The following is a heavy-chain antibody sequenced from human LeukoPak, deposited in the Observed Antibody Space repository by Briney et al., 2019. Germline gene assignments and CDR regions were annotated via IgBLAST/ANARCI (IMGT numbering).Heavy chain of an antibody. D-gene: IGHD3-10*01. V-gene: IGHV6-1*01. CDR1: GDSVSNNSAA. CDR3: ARGAYGSYNWFDP. J-gene: IGHJ5*02. CDR2: TYYRSKWYN. Sequence: SQTLSLTCAISGDSVSNNSAAWNWIRQSPSRGLGWLGRTYYRSKWYNDYAVSVKSRITINPDTSKNQFSLQLKSVTPDDTAVYYCARGAYGSYNWFDPWGQGALVTVSS.